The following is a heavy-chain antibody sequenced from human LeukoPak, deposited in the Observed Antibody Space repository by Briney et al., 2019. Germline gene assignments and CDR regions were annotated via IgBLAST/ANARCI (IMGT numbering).Heavy chain of an antibody. J-gene: IGHJ3*02. CDR1: GFTFSSYG. CDR3: AKDGSFGGSGSQVAFDI. CDR2: IRYDGSNK. D-gene: IGHD3-10*01. Sequence: GGSLRLSRAASGFTFSSYGMHWVRQAPGKGLEWVAFIRYDGSNKYYADSVKGRFTISRDNSKNTLYLQMNSLRAEDTAVYYCAKDGSFGGSGSQVAFDIWGQGTMVTVSS. V-gene: IGHV3-30*02.